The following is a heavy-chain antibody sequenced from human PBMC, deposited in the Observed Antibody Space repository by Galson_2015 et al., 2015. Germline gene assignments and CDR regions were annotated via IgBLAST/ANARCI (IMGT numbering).Heavy chain of an antibody. CDR2: INPNSGGT. CDR3: ARGSYSSSCLPHFFDYGMDV. Sequence: SVKVSCKASGYTFTGYYMHWVRQAPGQGLEWMGRINPNSGGTNYAQKFQGRVTMTRDTSISTAYMELSRLRSDDTAVYYCARGSYSSSCLPHFFDYGMDVWGQGTTVTVSS. D-gene: IGHD6-6*01. V-gene: IGHV1-2*06. J-gene: IGHJ6*02. CDR1: GYTFTGYY.